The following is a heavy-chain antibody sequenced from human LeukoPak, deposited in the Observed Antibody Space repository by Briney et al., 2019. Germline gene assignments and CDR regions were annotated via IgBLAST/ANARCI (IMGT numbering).Heavy chain of an antibody. CDR1: GGSISSGSYY. Sequence: SQTLSLTCTVSGGSISSGSYYWSWIRQPAGKGLEWIGRIYTSGSTNYNPSLKSRVTISVDTSKNQFSLKLSSVTAADTAVYYCARGVGPYNWFDPWDQGTLVTVSS. V-gene: IGHV4-61*02. CDR2: IYTSGST. CDR3: ARGVGPYNWFDP. J-gene: IGHJ5*02. D-gene: IGHD2-15*01.